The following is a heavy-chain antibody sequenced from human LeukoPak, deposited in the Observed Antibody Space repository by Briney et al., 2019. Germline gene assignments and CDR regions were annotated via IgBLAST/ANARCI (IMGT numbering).Heavy chain of an antibody. CDR2: IYYSGSP. CDR3: AMLWFGESTSLYYFDY. V-gene: IGHV4-39*01. Sequence: SETLSLTCTVSGGSISSSSYYWGWIRQPPGKGLEWIGSIYYSGSPYYNPSLKSRVTISVDMSKKQLSLKVNSVTAADTAVYYCAMLWFGESTSLYYFDYWGQGTLVTVSS. J-gene: IGHJ4*02. D-gene: IGHD3-10*01. CDR1: GGSISSSSYY.